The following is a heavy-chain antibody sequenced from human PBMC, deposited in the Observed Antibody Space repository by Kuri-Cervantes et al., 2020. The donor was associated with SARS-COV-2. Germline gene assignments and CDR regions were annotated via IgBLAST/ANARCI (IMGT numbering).Heavy chain of an antibody. V-gene: IGHV3-74*01. CDR2: INSDGSST. CDR1: VFTFSSYW. CDR3: AREQYYYDSSGYYGLFDY. Sequence: LSLTCAASVFTFSSYWMHWVRQAPGKGLVWVSRINSDGSSTSYADSVKGRFTISRDNAKNTLYLQMNSLRAEDTAVYYCAREQYYYDSSGYYGLFDYWGQGTLVTVSS. J-gene: IGHJ4*02. D-gene: IGHD3-22*01.